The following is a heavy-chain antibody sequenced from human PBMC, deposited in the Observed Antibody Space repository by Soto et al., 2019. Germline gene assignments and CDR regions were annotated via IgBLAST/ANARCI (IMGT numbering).Heavy chain of an antibody. Sequence: EGQLVESGGGLVQPGRSLRLSCAASGFTFDDYGMHWVRQVPGKGLEWVSGINWNSGSIGYADSVKGRFAISRDHAKNSLHPQKNRLRAEATGFYYCVKDESINWYSGHFRHWGQGTLVTVSS. D-gene: IGHD6-13*01. CDR2: INWNSGSI. CDR1: GFTFDDYG. V-gene: IGHV3-9*01. J-gene: IGHJ1*01. CDR3: VKDESINWYSGHFRH.